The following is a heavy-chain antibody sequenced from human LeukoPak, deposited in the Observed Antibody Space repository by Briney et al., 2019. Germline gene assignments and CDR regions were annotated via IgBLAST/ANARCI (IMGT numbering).Heavy chain of an antibody. V-gene: IGHV4-59*02. D-gene: IGHD6-13*01. CDR1: GGSVSSFY. J-gene: IGHJ5*02. CDR3: AREIAAALPGENWFDP. Sequence: SSETLSLTCTVSGGSVSSFYWSWIRQPPGKGLEWIGYFYYSGSTNYNPSLKSRVTMSVDTSKNQFSLKLSSVTAADTAVYYCAREIAAALPGENWFDPWGQGTLVTVSS. CDR2: FYYSGST.